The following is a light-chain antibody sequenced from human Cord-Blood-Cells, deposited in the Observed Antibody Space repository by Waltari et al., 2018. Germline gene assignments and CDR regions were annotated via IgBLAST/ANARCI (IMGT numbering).Light chain of an antibody. Sequence: QSALTQPASVSGSPGQSITISCTGTSSDVGGYNYVSWYQQHPGKAPKLMIYEVSNRPSGGSNRFSSSKSGNTASLTISGLQAEDEAEYYCSSYTSSSIYVFGTGTKVTVL. V-gene: IGLV2-14*01. CDR1: SSDVGGYNY. CDR2: EVS. CDR3: SSYTSSSIYV. J-gene: IGLJ1*01.